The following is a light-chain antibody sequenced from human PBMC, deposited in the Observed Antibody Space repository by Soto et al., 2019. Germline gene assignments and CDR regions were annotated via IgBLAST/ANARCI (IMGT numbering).Light chain of an antibody. J-gene: IGKJ3*01. CDR1: QSLAGNY. Sequence: EIVLTQSPGTLSLSPGERATLSCRASQSLAGNYLAWYQQKPGQAPRLLITGASSRVTGITDRFSGSGSGTDFTLTISRLEPEDFAVYYCHQYASSSTFGPGTKVNIK. CDR2: GAS. V-gene: IGKV3-20*01. CDR3: HQYASSST.